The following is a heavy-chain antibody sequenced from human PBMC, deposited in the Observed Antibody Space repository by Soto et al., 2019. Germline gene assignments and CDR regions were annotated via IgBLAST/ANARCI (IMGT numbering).Heavy chain of an antibody. D-gene: IGHD2-2*01. CDR3: ARRRYGVVPAAINY. CDR1: GGSFIDYY. J-gene: IGHJ4*02. V-gene: IGHV4-34*01. CDR2: INHSGST. Sequence: SETLSLTCDVYGGSFIDYYWSWIRQPPGKGLEWIGEINHSGSTIYNPSLKSRVTISIDTSKNQFSLNLRFVTAADTAVYYCARRRYGVVPAAINYWGQGTLVT.